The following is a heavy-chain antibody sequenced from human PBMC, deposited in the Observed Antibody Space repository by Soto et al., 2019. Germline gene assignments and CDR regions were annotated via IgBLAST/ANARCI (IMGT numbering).Heavy chain of an antibody. J-gene: IGHJ4*02. Sequence: PGASVKVSCKASGYTFTSYDIYWVRQATGQGLEWMGWMNPNTGNSGYAQKFQGRVTVTSDTSINTVHMELSSLRSEDTAVYYCARRAETNGWNGFGADKYYFDFWGQGTLVTVSS. V-gene: IGHV1-8*01. CDR2: MNPNTGNS. CDR3: ARRAETNGWNGFGADKYYFDF. CDR1: GYTFTSYD. D-gene: IGHD1-1*01.